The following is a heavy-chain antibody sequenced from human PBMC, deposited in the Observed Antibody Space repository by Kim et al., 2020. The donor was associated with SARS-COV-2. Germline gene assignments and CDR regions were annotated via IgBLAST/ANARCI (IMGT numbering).Heavy chain of an antibody. D-gene: IGHD2-15*01. CDR3: ARDCSGGSCYSGGVDY. J-gene: IGHJ4*02. V-gene: IGHV3-21*01. Sequence: SVKGRFTISRDNAKNSLYLQMNGLRAEDTAVYYCARDCSGGSCYSGGVDYWGQGTLVTVSS.